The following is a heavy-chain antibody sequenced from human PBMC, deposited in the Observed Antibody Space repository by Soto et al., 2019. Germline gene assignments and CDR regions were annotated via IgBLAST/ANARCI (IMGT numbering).Heavy chain of an antibody. CDR1: GYTFTSYY. D-gene: IGHD3-3*01. CDR2: INPSGGST. J-gene: IGHJ6*02. CDR3: ARDNYDFWSGPPADYYYYYGMDV. Sequence: ASVKVSCKASGYTFTSYYMHWVRQAPGQGLEWMGIINPSGGSTSYAQKFQGRVTMTRDTSTSTVYMELSSLRSEDTAVYYCARDNYDFWSGPPADYYYYYGMDVWGQGTTVTSP. V-gene: IGHV1-46*01.